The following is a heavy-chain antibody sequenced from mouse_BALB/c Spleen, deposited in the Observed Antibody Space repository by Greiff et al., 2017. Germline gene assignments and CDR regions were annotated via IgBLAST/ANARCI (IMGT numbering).Heavy chain of an antibody. CDR2: ISYSGST. CDR1: GYSITSDYA. D-gene: IGHD3-3*01. J-gene: IGHJ2*01. CDR3: ARGTYFDY. V-gene: IGHV3-2*02. Sequence: VQLKQSGPGLVKPSQSLSLTCTVTGYSITSDYAWNWIRQFPGNKLEWMGYISYSGSTSYNPSLKSRISITRDTSKNQFFLQLNSVTTEDTATYYCARGTYFDYWGQGTTLTVSS.